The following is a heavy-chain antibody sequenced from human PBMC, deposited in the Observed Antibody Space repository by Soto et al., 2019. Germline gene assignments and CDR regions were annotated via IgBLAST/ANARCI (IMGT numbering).Heavy chain of an antibody. V-gene: IGHV3-23*01. Sequence: EVQLLESGGGFIQSGGSLRLSCAASGFTFTAYAMSWVRQAPGKGLEWVSAISARGDSTYYRDSVKGRFTISRDNSKNTLYLQMNSLRAEDTAVYYCAKESSVLWFGEFTFWGQGTLVTVSS. J-gene: IGHJ4*02. CDR2: ISARGDST. CDR3: AKESSVLWFGEFTF. D-gene: IGHD3-10*01. CDR1: GFTFTAYA.